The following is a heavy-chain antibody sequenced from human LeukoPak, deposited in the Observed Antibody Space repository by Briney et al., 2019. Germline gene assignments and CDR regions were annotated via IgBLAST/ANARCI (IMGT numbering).Heavy chain of an antibody. Sequence: GGSQRLSCAASGFTFSDYYVSWIRQAPGKGLEWVSYISSQSTYTNYADSVKGRFTISRDNAKNSLYLQMDSLRAEDTAVYYCAREFRSYSGDSRALDYWGQGTLVTVSS. D-gene: IGHD4-17*01. CDR2: ISSQSTYT. CDR1: GFTFSDYY. J-gene: IGHJ4*02. V-gene: IGHV3-11*05. CDR3: AREFRSYSGDSRALDY.